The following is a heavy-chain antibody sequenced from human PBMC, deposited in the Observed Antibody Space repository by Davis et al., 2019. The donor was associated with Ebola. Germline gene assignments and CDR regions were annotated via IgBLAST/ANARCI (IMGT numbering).Heavy chain of an antibody. D-gene: IGHD6-6*01. J-gene: IGHJ4*02. V-gene: IGHV1-2*02. CDR1: GYTFTGYY. CDR2: INPNSGGT. CDR3: ARERHRRDSSSSLDY. Sequence: ASVKVSCKASGYTFTGYYMHWVRQAPGQGLEWMGWINPNSGGTNYAQKFQGRVTMTRDTSISTAYMELSRLRSDDTAVYYCARERHRRDSSSSLDYWGQGTLVTVSS.